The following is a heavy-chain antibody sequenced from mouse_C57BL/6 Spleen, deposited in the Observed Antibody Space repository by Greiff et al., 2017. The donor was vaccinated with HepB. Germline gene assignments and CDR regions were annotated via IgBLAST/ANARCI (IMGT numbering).Heavy chain of an antibody. J-gene: IGHJ2*01. V-gene: IGHV5-4*01. Sequence: DVMLVESGGGLVKPGGSLKLSCAASGFTFSSYAMSWVRQTPEKRLEWVATISDGGSYTYYPDNVKGRFTISRDNAKNNLYLQMSHLKSEDTAMYYCARDPLTGPYYFDYWGQGTTLTVSS. CDR2: ISDGGSYT. D-gene: IGHD4-1*01. CDR1: GFTFSSYA. CDR3: ARDPLTGPYYFDY.